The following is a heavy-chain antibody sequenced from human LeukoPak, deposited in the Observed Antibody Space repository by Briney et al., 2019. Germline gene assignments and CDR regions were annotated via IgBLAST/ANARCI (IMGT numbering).Heavy chain of an antibody. CDR2: FYSTGST. CDR3: ARDQYTGSLDY. Sequence: PSETLSLTCTVSGGSISSYYWTWVRQTAGKGLEWIGRFYSTGSTNYNPSLKSGGTMSVDTSKNKFSLKLSSVTAADTAVYYCARDQYTGSLDYCGQGTLVTVSS. V-gene: IGHV4-4*07. D-gene: IGHD1-26*01. J-gene: IGHJ4*02. CDR1: GGSISSYY.